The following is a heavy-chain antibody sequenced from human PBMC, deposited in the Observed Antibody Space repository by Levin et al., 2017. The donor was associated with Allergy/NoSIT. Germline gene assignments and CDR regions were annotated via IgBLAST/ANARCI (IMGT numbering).Heavy chain of an antibody. J-gene: IGHJ5*02. V-gene: IGHV3-23*01. Sequence: GGSLRLSCAASGFTFSSYAMSWVRQAPGKGLEWVSAISGSGGSTYYADSVKGRFTISRDNSKNTLYLQMNSLRAEDTAVYYCAKDMGDCSSTSCYMYNWFDPWGQGTLVTVSS. CDR2: ISGSGGST. CDR3: AKDMGDCSSTSCYMYNWFDP. CDR1: GFTFSSYA. D-gene: IGHD2-2*02.